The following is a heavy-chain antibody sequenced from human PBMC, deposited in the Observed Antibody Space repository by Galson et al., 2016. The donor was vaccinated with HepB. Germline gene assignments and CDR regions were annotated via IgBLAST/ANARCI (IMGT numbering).Heavy chain of an antibody. J-gene: IGHJ4*02. D-gene: IGHD4-11*01. Sequence: SLRLSCAASGFAFSAFGMTWVRQAPRKGLEWVAAISTSGGSTDYADSVKGRFTISRDNSKNMLYLQMSSLRVEDSALDYCAKGTTRLGDNWGQGILVTVSS. CDR2: ISTSGGST. V-gene: IGHV3-23*01. CDR1: GFAFSAFG. CDR3: AKGTTRLGDN.